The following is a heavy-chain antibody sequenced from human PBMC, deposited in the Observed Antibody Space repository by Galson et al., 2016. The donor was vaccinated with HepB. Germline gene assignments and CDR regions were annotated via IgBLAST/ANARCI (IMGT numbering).Heavy chain of an antibody. V-gene: IGHV1-69*13. CDR3: AAHGYCTSTSCYVGGPFGLSDMDV. D-gene: IGHD2-2*03. CDR1: RGTFKNYT. Sequence: SVKVSCKASRGTFKNYTISWVRQAPGQGLDWMGRIVPIFSTTHYAQKFQGRVTITADESTSTAYMELSSLRSEDTAVYYCAAHGYCTSTSCYVGGPFGLSDMDVWGQGTTVTVSS. J-gene: IGHJ6*02. CDR2: IVPIFSTT.